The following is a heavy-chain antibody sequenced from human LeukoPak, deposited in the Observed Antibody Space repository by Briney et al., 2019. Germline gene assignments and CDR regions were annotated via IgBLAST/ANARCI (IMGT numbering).Heavy chain of an antibody. D-gene: IGHD2-2*01. CDR3: ARGTALSDYYYMDV. J-gene: IGHJ6*03. CDR1: GGSFSGYY. V-gene: IGHV4-34*01. CDR2: INHSGST. Sequence: SETLSLTCAVYGGSFSGYYWSWIRQPPGKGLEWIGEINHSGSTNYNPTLKSRVTISVDTSKNQFSLKLSSVTAADTAVYYCARGTALSDYYYMDVWGKGTMVTVSS.